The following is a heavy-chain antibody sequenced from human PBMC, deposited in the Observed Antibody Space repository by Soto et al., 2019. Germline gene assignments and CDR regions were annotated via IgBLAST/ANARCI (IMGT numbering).Heavy chain of an antibody. CDR1: GFTFSSYA. D-gene: IGHD2-21*02. CDR2: ISYDGSNK. J-gene: IGHJ4*02. CDR3: ARDPRMDTYCGGDCYFDY. V-gene: IGHV3-30-3*01. Sequence: QVQLVESGGGVVQPGRSLRLSCAASGFTFSSYAMHWVRQAPGKGLEWVAVISYDGSNKYYADSVKGRFTISRDNSKNTLYLQMNSLRAEDTAVYYCARDPRMDTYCGGDCYFDYWGQGTLVTVSS.